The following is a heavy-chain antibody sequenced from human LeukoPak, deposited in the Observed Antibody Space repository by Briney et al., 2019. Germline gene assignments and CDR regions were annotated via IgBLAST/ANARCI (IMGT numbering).Heavy chain of an antibody. CDR3: ARDLCPDILTGYCAFDI. D-gene: IGHD3-9*01. V-gene: IGHV1-8*03. CDR2: MNPNSGNT. CDR1: GYTFTSYD. J-gene: IGHJ3*02. Sequence: ASVKVSCKASGYTFTSYDINWVRQATGQGLEWMGWMNPNSGNTGYAQKFQGRVTITRNTSISTAYMELSSLRSEDTAVYYCARDLCPDILTGYCAFDIWGQGTMVTVSS.